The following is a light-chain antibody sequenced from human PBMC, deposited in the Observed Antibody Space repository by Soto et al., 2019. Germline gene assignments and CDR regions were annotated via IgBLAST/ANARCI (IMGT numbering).Light chain of an antibody. CDR2: GAS. CDR3: QQTYSSSWT. V-gene: IGKV1-39*01. J-gene: IGKJ1*01. CDR1: QSARNY. Sequence: DIQMTQSPSSLSASVGDSVTITCRASQSARNYLNWYQHKPGKAPKLLIYGASRLQTGVPSRFSGSGSGTDFTLTVSSLQPEDFATYYCQQTYSSSWTVGQGTKVDIK.